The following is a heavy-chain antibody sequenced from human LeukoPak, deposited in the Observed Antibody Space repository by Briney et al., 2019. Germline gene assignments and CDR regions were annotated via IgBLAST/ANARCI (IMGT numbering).Heavy chain of an antibody. CDR2: ISYDGSNK. CDR3: ANAHSRIAAAGSFDY. J-gene: IGHJ4*02. V-gene: IGHV3-30*18. Sequence: GGSLRLSCAASGFTFSSYGMHWVRQAPGKGLEWVAVISYDGSNKYYADSVKGRFTISRDNSKNTLYLQMNSLRAEDTAVYYCANAHSRIAAAGSFDYWGQGTLVTVSS. CDR1: GFTFSSYG. D-gene: IGHD6-13*01.